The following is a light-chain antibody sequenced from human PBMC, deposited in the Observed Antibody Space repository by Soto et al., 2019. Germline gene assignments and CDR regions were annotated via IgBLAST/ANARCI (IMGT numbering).Light chain of an antibody. CDR3: TSHSSSGTLAV. Sequence: QSGLTQPASVSGSPGQSITISCNGTSSDIGGSNWVSWYQQHPGRAPKLIIFVVSGRPSGVSDRFSGSRSDNTASLTISGLQAEDEADYYCTSHSSSGTLAVFGTGTKVTVL. V-gene: IGLV2-14*01. J-gene: IGLJ1*01. CDR2: VVS. CDR1: SSDIGGSNW.